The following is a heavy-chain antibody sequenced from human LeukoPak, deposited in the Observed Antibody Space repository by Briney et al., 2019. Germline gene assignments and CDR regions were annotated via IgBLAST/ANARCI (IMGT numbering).Heavy chain of an antibody. CDR3: AIVLGHGWYIPHGLDV. V-gene: IGHV4-34*01. CDR1: GGSFSGYY. CDR2: INHSGST. J-gene: IGHJ6*02. Sequence: PSETLSLTCAVYGGSFSGYYWSWIRQPPGKGLEWIGEINHSGSTNYNPSLKSRVTISVDTSKNQFSLKLSSVTAADTAVYYCAIVLGHGWYIPHGLDVWGQGTTVTVSS. D-gene: IGHD6-19*01.